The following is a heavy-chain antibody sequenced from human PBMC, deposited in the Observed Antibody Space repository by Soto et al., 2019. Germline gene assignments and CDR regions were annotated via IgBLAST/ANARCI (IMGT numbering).Heavy chain of an antibody. J-gene: IGHJ4*02. D-gene: IGHD3-3*01. CDR2: IYYSGST. V-gene: IGHV4-59*01. Sequence: SETLSLTSTVSGGSISSYYWSWIRQPPGKGLEWIGYIYYSGSTNYNPSLKSRVTISVDTSKNQFSLKLSSVTAADTAVYYCARLDFWSGYMPLWGQGTLVTVSS. CDR3: ARLDFWSGYMPL. CDR1: GGSISSYY.